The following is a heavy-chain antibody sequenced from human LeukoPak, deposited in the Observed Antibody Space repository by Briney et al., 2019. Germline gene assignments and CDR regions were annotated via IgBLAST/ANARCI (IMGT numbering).Heavy chain of an antibody. D-gene: IGHD3-22*01. CDR3: AKSWGVEYSSGFYIGVDY. V-gene: IGHV3-30*18. Sequence: GGSLRLSCAASGFTFSSYSMNWVRQAPGKGLEWVGIITYDGTDKNYADSVKGRFTISRDNSKSTVYLQMNSLRAEDTAVFYCAKSWGVEYSSGFYIGVDYWGQGTLVTVSS. CDR2: ITYDGTDK. J-gene: IGHJ4*02. CDR1: GFTFSSYS.